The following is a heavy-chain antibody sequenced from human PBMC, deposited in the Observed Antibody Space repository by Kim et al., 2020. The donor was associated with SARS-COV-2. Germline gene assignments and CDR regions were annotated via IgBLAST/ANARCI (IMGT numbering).Heavy chain of an antibody. CDR3: ASGFYGSSFDN. Sequence: LYYADSVKGRFTLSRDTATSSLFLEMNSLRAEDTAVYYCASGFYGSSFDNWGQGTLVSVSS. D-gene: IGHD3-10*01. CDR2: L. J-gene: IGHJ4*02. V-gene: IGHV3-21*01.